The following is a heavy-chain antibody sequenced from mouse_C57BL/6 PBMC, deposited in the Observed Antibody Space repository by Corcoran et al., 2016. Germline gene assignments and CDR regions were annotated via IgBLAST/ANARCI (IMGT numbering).Heavy chain of an antibody. CDR3: ARDGPGTGAWFAY. V-gene: IGHV3-6*01. J-gene: IGHJ3*01. CDR2: ISYDGSN. Sequence: DVQLQESGPGLVKPSQSLSLTCSVTGYSITSGYYWNWIRQFPGNKLEWMGYISYDGSNNYNPSLKNRISITRDTSKNQFFLKLNSVTTEDTATYYCARDGPGTGAWFAYWGQGTLVTVSA. CDR1: GYSITSGYY. D-gene: IGHD4-1*01.